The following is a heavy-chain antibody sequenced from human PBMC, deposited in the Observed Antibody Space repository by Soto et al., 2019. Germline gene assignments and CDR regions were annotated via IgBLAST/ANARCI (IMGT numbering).Heavy chain of an antibody. J-gene: IGHJ5*02. Sequence: QVQLVESGGGVVQPGRSLRLSCAASGFTFSSYGMHWVRQAPGKGLEWVAVIWYDGSNKYYADSVKGRFTISRDNSKNTLYLQMNSLRAEDTAVYYCARETRIAAAVNNWFDPWGQGTLVTVSS. CDR2: IWYDGSNK. D-gene: IGHD6-13*01. CDR3: ARETRIAAAVNNWFDP. CDR1: GFTFSSYG. V-gene: IGHV3-33*01.